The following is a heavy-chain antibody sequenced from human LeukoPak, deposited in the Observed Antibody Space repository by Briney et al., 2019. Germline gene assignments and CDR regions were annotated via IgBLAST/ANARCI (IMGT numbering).Heavy chain of an antibody. V-gene: IGHV3-74*01. CDR1: GFTFSVFW. J-gene: IGHJ4*02. CDR3: AMGYKSAYSWDY. Sequence: GGSLRLSCAASGFTFSVFWMFWVRQAPGQGLVWVSHISPDGRSTNYADSVKGRFTISRDNARNTLYLQLNSLTAEDTAVYYCAMGYKSAYSWDYWGQGTLVTVSS. CDR2: ISPDGRST. D-gene: IGHD5-18*01.